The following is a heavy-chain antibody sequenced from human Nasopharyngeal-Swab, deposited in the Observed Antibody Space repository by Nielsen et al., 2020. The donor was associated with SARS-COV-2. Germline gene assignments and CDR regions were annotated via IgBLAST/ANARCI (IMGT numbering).Heavy chain of an antibody. Sequence: SETLSLTCAVSGGSISSSNWWSWVRQPPGKGLEWIGEIYHSGSTNYNPFLKSRVTISVDKSKNQFSLKLSSVTAADTAVYYCARHEPSSNDFWSGTHPGWFDPWGQGTLVTVSS. CDR3: ARHEPSSNDFWSGTHPGWFDP. CDR1: GGSISSSNW. J-gene: IGHJ5*02. D-gene: IGHD3-3*01. CDR2: IYHSGST. V-gene: IGHV4-4*02.